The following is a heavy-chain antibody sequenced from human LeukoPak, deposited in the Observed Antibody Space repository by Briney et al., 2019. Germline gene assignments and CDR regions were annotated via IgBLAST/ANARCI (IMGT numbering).Heavy chain of an antibody. CDR3: ARALHPKVGATNY. D-gene: IGHD1-26*01. CDR2: ISYDGSNK. Sequence: GGSLRLSCAASGFTFSSYAMHWVRQAPGKGLEWVAVISYDGSNKYYADSVKGRFTISRDNSKNTLYLQMNSLRAEDTAMYYCARALHPKVGATNYWGQGTLVTVSS. CDR1: GFTFSSYA. V-gene: IGHV3-30-3*01. J-gene: IGHJ4*02.